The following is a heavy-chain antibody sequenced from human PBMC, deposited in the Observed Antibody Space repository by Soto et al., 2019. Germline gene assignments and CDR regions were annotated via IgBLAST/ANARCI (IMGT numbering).Heavy chain of an antibody. CDR3: ARDRGDRSDYYYGVDV. V-gene: IGHV4-59*01. Sequence: PSETLSLTCTVAGGSINSSYWRWIRQPPGKGPDYIGYIHYSGSTNYNPSLKGRVTISVDTSKNQFSLKLSSVTAADTAVYYCARDRGDRSDYYYGVDVWGQGTTVTVSS. J-gene: IGHJ6*02. D-gene: IGHD3-10*01. CDR1: GGSINSSY. CDR2: IHYSGST.